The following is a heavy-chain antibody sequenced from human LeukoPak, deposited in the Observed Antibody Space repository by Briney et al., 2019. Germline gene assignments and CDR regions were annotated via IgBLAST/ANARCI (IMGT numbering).Heavy chain of an antibody. CDR3: ARGGGYCVSASCLSWFDA. D-gene: IGHD2-2*01. CDR1: GFNLTSDY. V-gene: IGHV3-53*01. CDR2: IYRGGTT. J-gene: IGHJ5*02. Sequence: PGGSLRLSCAPSGFNLTSDYMSWGPQAPGKGGGWGAVIYRGGTTNYPESAKGRFTISREKSKNTLYLQMNILRAEDTAVYYCARGGGYCVSASCLSWFDAWGQGTLVTVSS.